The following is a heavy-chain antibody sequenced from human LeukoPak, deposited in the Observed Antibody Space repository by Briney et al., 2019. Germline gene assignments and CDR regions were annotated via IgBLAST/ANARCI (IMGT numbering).Heavy chain of an antibody. J-gene: IGHJ5*02. Sequence: SQTLSLTCTVSGGSISSGDYYWSWIRQPPAKGLEWLGYIYYSGSTCYNPSLKSRVTRSVDTSKNQFSLKLSSVTAADTAVYYCARSGSYPVGFDPWGQGTLVTVSS. D-gene: IGHD1-26*01. CDR1: GGSISSGDYY. CDR2: IYYSGST. V-gene: IGHV4-30-4*01. CDR3: ARSGSYPVGFDP.